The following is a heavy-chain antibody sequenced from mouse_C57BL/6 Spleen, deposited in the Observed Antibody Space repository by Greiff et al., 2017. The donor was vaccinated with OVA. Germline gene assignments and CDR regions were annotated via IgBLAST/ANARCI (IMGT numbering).Heavy chain of an antibody. Sequence: EVQLVESGGGLVKPGGSLKLSCAASGFTFSDYGMHWVRQAPEKGLEWVAYISSGSSSIYYADTVKGRFTISRDNAKNTLFLQMTSLRSEDTAMYYCARDYYRRSQPLDYWGQGTTLTVSS. D-gene: IGHD1-1*01. CDR3: ARDYYRRSQPLDY. CDR1: GFTFSDYG. J-gene: IGHJ2*01. V-gene: IGHV5-17*01. CDR2: ISSGSSSI.